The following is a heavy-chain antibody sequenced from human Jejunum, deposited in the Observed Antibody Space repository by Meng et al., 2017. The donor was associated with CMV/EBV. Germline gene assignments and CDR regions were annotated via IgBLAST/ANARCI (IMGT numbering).Heavy chain of an antibody. Sequence: FTFSFCWMHLVCQVPGKGLVWVSTINADGSSTTKEDAVKGRFTITRDNAKYTMYLQMDSLRADDSAVYDCVRDAGRRDSYNYRGYFDYWGQGTLVTVSS. CDR1: FTFSFCW. D-gene: IGHD5-24*01. V-gene: IGHV3-74*01. J-gene: IGHJ4*02. CDR2: INADGSST. CDR3: VRDAGRRDSYNYRGYFDY.